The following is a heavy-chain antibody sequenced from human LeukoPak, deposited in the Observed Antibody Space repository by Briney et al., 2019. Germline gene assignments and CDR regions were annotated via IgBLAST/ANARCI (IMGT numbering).Heavy chain of an antibody. D-gene: IGHD6-13*01. J-gene: IGHJ4*02. CDR2: IHYSGST. V-gene: IGHV4-59*01. Sequence: SETLSLTCTVSGGSISSYYWSWIRQPPGKGLEWIGYIHYSGSTNYNPSLKSRVTISVDTSKNQFSLKLSSVTAADTAVYYCARYSSSFGVDYWGQGTLVTVSS. CDR3: ARYSSSFGVDY. CDR1: GGSISSYY.